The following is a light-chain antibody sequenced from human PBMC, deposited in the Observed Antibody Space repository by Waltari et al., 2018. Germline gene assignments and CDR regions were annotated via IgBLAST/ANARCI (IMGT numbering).Light chain of an antibody. Sequence: DIQMTQSPSSLSASVGDRVTITCRASQDISNYLGWFQQKPGKAPKSLIYAASGLQSGVPSKFSGSGSRTDFTLTISSLQPEDFATYYCQQYRSYPFTFGGGTKVEIK. CDR2: AAS. V-gene: IGKV1-16*02. CDR3: QQYRSYPFT. CDR1: QDISNY. J-gene: IGKJ4*01.